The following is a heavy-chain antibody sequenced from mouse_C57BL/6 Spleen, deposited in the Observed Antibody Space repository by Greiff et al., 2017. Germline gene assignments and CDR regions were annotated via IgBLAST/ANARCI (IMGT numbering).Heavy chain of an antibody. CDR3: ARLPAYFMDY. V-gene: IGHV1-82*01. D-gene: IGHD2-10*01. CDR1: GYAFSSSW. CDR2: IYPGDGDT. J-gene: IGHJ4*01. Sequence: VQLQQSGPELVKPGASVKISCKASGYAFSSSWMNWVKQRPGKGLEWIGRIYPGDGDTNYNGKFEGKATLTADKSSSTAYMQLSSLTSEDSAVYFCARLPAYFMDYWGQGTSVTVSS.